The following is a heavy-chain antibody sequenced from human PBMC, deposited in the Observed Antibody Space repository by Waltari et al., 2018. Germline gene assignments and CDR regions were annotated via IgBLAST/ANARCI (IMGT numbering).Heavy chain of an antibody. Sequence: EVQVLESGGGLVQFGRSLRLSCAASGFTFDTNVLSWVRQAPGKGLEWVSSISQNGATTYYADSVKGRFTISRDNSQNTLYLEMSSLNAEDTAIYYCVKTEVVLAIPPPWYFDLWGRGALVTVSS. CDR2: ISQNGATT. V-gene: IGHV3-23*01. J-gene: IGHJ2*01. CDR1: GFTFDTNV. D-gene: IGHD2-15*01. CDR3: VKTEVVLAIPPPWYFDL.